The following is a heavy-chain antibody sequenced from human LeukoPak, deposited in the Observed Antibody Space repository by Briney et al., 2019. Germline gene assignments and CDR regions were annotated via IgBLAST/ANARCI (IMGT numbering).Heavy chain of an antibody. CDR2: IYTSGST. CDR3: ARLGYMVRGVMEVDY. J-gene: IGHJ4*02. D-gene: IGHD3-10*01. CDR1: GNSISSGDNY. Sequence: SETLSLTCTVSGNSISSGDNYWSWIRQPAGKGLEWIGRIYTSGSTNYNPSLKSRVTISVDTSKNQFSLKLSSVTAADTAVYYCARLGYMVRGVMEVDYWGQGTLVTVSS. V-gene: IGHV4-61*02.